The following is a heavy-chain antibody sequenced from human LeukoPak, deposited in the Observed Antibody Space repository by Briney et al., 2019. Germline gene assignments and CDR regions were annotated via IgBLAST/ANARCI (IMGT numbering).Heavy chain of an antibody. J-gene: IGHJ4*02. CDR2: IKQDGSEK. Sequence: GGSLRLSCAASGFTFSSYWMSWVRQAPGKGLEWVANIKQDGSEKYYADSVKGRFTISRDNAKNSLYLQMNSLRAEDTAVYYCARERYGSGSYYNDYWGQGTLVTVSS. CDR1: GFTFSSYW. CDR3: ARERYGSGSYYNDY. D-gene: IGHD3-10*01. V-gene: IGHV3-7*03.